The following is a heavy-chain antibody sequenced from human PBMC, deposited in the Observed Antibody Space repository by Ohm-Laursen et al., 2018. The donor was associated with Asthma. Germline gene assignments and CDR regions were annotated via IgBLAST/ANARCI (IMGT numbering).Heavy chain of an antibody. Sequence: SLRLSCAASGFTFSNYGFHWVRQAPGKGLEWVAVISSDGSNKFYGDSVKGRFTISRDDAKNTVYLQMNSLRVDDTAVYYCAYEFGGSGDYWGQGTLVTVSS. V-gene: IGHV3-30*03. J-gene: IGHJ4*02. D-gene: IGHD3-10*01. CDR2: ISSDGSNK. CDR1: GFTFSNYG. CDR3: AYEFGGSGDY.